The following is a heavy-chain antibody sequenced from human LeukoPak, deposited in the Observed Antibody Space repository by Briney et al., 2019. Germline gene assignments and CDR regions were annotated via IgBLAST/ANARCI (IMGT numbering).Heavy chain of an antibody. CDR1: GGSISSYY. CDR3: ARGLPGLLYYFDY. J-gene: IGHJ4*02. CDR2: IYYSGST. D-gene: IGHD1-26*01. Sequence: SETLSLTCXVSGGSISSYYWSWTRQPPGKGLEWIGHIYYSGSTNYNPSLKSRVTISVDTSKNQFSLKLSSVSAADTAVYYCARGLPGLLYYFDYWGQGTLVTVSS. V-gene: IGHV4-59*01.